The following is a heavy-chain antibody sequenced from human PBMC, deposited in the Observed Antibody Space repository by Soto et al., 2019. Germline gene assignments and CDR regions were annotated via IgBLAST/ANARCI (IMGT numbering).Heavy chain of an antibody. D-gene: IGHD3-3*01. Sequence: ASVKVSCKASGYTFTSYYMHWVRQAPGQGLEWMGIINPSGGSTSYAQKFQGRVTMTRDTSTSTVYMELSSLRSEDTAVYYCARDRTHYDFWSGYYIRGLGVDNWFDPCGQGTLVTVSS. V-gene: IGHV1-46*01. CDR1: GYTFTSYY. CDR2: INPSGGST. J-gene: IGHJ5*02. CDR3: ARDRTHYDFWSGYYIRGLGVDNWFDP.